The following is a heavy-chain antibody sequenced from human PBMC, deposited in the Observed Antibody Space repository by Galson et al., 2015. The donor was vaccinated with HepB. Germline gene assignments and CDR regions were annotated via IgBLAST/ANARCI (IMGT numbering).Heavy chain of an antibody. CDR3: AKLPRSFDSFGLWYFDH. CDR2: ISGDGGTT. D-gene: IGHD3-22*01. V-gene: IGHV3-23*01. J-gene: IGHJ4*02. CDR1: GLSFSRYV. Sequence: SLRLSCAASGLSFSRYVITWVRQAPGKGLEWVSGISGDGGTTYYADSVKGRFTISRDNSKNTLYLQMNGLRAEDTAVYYCAKLPRSFDSFGLWYFDHWGQGTLVTVSS.